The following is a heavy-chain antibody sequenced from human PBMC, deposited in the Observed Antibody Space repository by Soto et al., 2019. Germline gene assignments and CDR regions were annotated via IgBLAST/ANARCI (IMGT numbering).Heavy chain of an antibody. V-gene: IGHV1-46*01. CDR1: GCSFTRYY. Sequence: GASVKVSCKASGCSFTRYYMHWVRQAPGQGLEWMGIINPGGGSANYAQKFQGRLTVTRDTSTSTVYMELSSLRSEDTAVYYCARDAYYGSGSYYPANYYYGMDVWGQGTTVTVSS. D-gene: IGHD3-10*01. J-gene: IGHJ6*02. CDR3: ARDAYYGSGSYYPANYYYGMDV. CDR2: INPGGGSA.